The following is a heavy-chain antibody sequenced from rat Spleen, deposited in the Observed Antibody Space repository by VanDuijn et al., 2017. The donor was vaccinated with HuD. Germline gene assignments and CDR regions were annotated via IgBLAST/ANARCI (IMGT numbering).Heavy chain of an antibody. Sequence: EVQLVESGGGLVQPGRSLKLSCAASGFTFSDYYMAWVRQAPKKGLEWVASVSYEGRSTYYGDSVKGRFTISRDNTNSTLYLQMNSLRSEDTATYYCTRPGGLYVMDAWGQGASVTVSS. D-gene: IGHD1-4*01. CDR2: VSYEGRST. J-gene: IGHJ4*01. CDR3: TRPGGLYVMDA. CDR1: GFTFSDYY. V-gene: IGHV5-22*01.